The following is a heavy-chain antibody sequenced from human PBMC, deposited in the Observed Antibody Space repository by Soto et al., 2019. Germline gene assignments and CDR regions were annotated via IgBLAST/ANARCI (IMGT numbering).Heavy chain of an antibody. CDR1: GGTISRYY. CDR3: ARDLWGYCGTDCYPLDV. J-gene: IGHJ6*02. V-gene: IGHV4-59*01. CDR2: MYNTGST. D-gene: IGHD2-21*02. Sequence: QVQLQESGPGLVKPSETLSLTCTVSGGTISRYYWSWIRQPPGKGLEWIGYMYNTGSTVYNPSFTSRVPISVDXSXNXLSLKLNSVTAADTAVYYCARDLWGYCGTDCYPLDVWGQGTTVTVSS.